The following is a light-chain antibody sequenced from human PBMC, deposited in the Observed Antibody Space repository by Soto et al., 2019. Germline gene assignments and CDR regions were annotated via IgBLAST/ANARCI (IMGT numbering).Light chain of an antibody. V-gene: IGKV3-15*01. CDR3: QQYGSSTRT. CDR1: QSVNIY. Sequence: EIVMTQSPATLSVSPGERATLSCRASQSVNIYLAWYQQKPGQAPRLLIYGASTRATGIPARFSGSGSGTEFTLTISSLQSEDFAVYYCQQYGSSTRTFGQGTKVDIK. CDR2: GAS. J-gene: IGKJ1*01.